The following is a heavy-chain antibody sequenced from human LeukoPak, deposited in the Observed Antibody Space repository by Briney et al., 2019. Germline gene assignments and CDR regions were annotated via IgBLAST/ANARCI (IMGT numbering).Heavy chain of an antibody. D-gene: IGHD3-10*01. CDR3: ARPYYYGSGNYYNWYLDL. CDR1: GDSINNYY. V-gene: IGHV4-59*01. J-gene: IGHJ2*01. Sequence: PSETLSLTCTVSGDSINNYYWSWTRQPPGKGLEYIRYIYYSGSTNYNPSLKSRVTMSVDTSKNQFSLKLSSVTVADTAVYYCARPYYYGSGNYYNWYLDLWGRGTLVTVSS. CDR2: IYYSGST.